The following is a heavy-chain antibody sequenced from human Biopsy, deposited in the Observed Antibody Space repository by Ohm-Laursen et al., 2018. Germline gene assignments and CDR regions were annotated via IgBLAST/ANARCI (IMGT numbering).Heavy chain of an antibody. CDR1: GGTYSGYY. J-gene: IGHJ4*02. CDR3: ARLTGDPSY. Sequence: SDALSLTCAVYGGTYSGYYWSWIRQPPGKGLEWIGYVYYTGSTDYNPSLQSRVTISVDTSKNHFSLRLRSVTPADTAIYYCARLTGDPSYWGQGILVTVSS. D-gene: IGHD7-27*01. V-gene: IGHV4-59*07. CDR2: VYYTGST.